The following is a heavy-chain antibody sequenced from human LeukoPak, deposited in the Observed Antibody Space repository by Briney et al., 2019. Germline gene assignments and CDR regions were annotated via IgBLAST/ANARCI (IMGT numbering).Heavy chain of an antibody. CDR1: GFTFSSYA. J-gene: IGHJ4*02. CDR2: ISGSGGST. D-gene: IGHD3-10*01. CDR3: AQGLLWFGECLDY. V-gene: IGHV3-23*01. Sequence: GGSLRLSCAASGFTFSSYAMSWVRQAPGKGLEWVSAISGSGGSTYYADSVKGRFTISRDNSKNTLYLQMNSLRVEDTAVYYCAQGLLWFGECLDYRGQRTLVTVSS.